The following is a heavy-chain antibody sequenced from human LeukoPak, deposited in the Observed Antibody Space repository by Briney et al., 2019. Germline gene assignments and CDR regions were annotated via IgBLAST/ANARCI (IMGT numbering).Heavy chain of an antibody. J-gene: IGHJ4*02. V-gene: IGHV1-18*01. CDR2: ISAYNGNT. CDR1: GYPFSNYD. D-gene: IGHD4-17*01. Sequence: ASVKVSCKASGYPFSNYDINWVRQAPGQGLEWMGWISAYNGNTNYAQKLQGRVTMTTDTSTSTAYMELRSLRSDDTAVYYCARPSGGDYLKPHYDYWGQGTLVTVSS. CDR3: ARPSGGDYLKPHYDY.